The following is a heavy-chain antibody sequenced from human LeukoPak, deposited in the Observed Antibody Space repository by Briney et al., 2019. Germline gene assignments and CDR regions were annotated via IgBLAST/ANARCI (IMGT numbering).Heavy chain of an antibody. CDR1: GYTFTSYY. V-gene: IGHV1-46*01. D-gene: IGHD3-22*01. CDR3: ARGGLPTYYYDSSGYYFDY. J-gene: IGHJ4*02. CDR2: INPSGGST. Sequence: ASVKVSCKASGYTFTSYYMHWVRQAPGQGLEWMGIINPSGGSTSYAQKFQGRVTMTRDTSTSTVYMELSSLGSEDTAVYYCARGGLPTYYYDSSGYYFDYWGQGTLVTVSS.